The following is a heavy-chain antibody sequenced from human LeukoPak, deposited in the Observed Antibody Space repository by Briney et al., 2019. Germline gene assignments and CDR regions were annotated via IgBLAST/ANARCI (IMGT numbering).Heavy chain of an antibody. CDR2: ISSSSSTI. CDR3: ARYYGDFHNWFDP. J-gene: IGHJ5*02. CDR1: GFTFSSHS. Sequence: GGSLRLSCAASGFTFSSHSMNWVRQAPGKGLEWVSYISSSSSTIYYADSVKGRFTISRDNAKNSLYLQMNSLRAEDTAVYYCARYYGDFHNWFDPWGQGTLVTVSS. V-gene: IGHV3-48*01. D-gene: IGHD4-17*01.